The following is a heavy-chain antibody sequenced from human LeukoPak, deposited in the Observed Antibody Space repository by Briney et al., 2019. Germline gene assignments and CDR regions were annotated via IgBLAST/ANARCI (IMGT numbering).Heavy chain of an antibody. CDR2: IIPIFGTA. Sequence: VASVKVSCKASGGTFSSYAISWVRQAPGQGLEWMGGIIPIFGTANYAQKFQGRVTITTDESTSTAYMELSSLRSEDTAVYYCATLLGGVMVYWGQGTLVTVSS. J-gene: IGHJ4*02. D-gene: IGHD3-16*01. CDR1: GGTFSSYA. CDR3: ATLLGGVMVY. V-gene: IGHV1-69*05.